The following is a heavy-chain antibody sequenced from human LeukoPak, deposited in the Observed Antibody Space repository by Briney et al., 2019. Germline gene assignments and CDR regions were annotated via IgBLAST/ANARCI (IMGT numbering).Heavy chain of an antibody. Sequence: PGGSLRLSCAASGFTFSSYSVNWVRQAPGKGLEWVSSISERSSYIYYADSMKGRFTISRDNAKNSLYLQMNSLRAEDTAVYYCARSTRRKNDAFDIGGKGTVVTVS. J-gene: IGHJ3*02. V-gene: IGHV3-21*01. CDR3: ARSTRRKNDAFDI. CDR2: ISERSSYI. CDR1: GFTFSSYS.